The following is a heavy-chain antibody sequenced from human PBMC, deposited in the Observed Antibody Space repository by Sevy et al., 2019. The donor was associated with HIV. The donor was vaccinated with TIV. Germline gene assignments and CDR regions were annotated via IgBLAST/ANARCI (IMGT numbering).Heavy chain of an antibody. D-gene: IGHD5-18*01. Sequence: GGSLRLSCAASGFTVNSNYMTWVRQAPGKGLEGFSVIHSDDTTYHADSMKDRFTISRDNFKNTLYLHMSSLRAEDTAVYYCARGKSGYGYALNYWGQGTLVTVSS. V-gene: IGHV3-66*01. J-gene: IGHJ4*02. CDR2: IHSDDTT. CDR1: GFTVNSNY. CDR3: ARGKSGYGYALNY.